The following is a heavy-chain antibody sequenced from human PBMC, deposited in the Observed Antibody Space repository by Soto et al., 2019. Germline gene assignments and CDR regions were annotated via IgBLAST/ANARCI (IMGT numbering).Heavy chain of an antibody. CDR2: ISWNSGNI. Sequence: PGGSLRLSCAASGFTFDDYAMHWVRQAPGKGLEWVSGISWNSGNIDYADSVKGRFTISRDNSKNTLYLQMNSLRAEDTAVYYCAPWFGAFDYWGQGTLVTVSS. CDR1: GFTFDDYA. J-gene: IGHJ4*02. V-gene: IGHV3-9*01. CDR3: APWFGAFDY. D-gene: IGHD3-10*01.